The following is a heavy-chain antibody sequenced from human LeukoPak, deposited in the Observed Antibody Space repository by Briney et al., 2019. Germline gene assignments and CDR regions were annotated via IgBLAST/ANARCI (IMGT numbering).Heavy chain of an antibody. CDR1: GGSFSGYY. Sequence: PSETLSLTCAVSGGSFSGYYWSWIRQPPGKGLEWIGEINHSGSTNYNPSLKSRVTISVDTSKNQFSLKLSSVTAADTAVYYCATRTGYDPPWGQGTLVTVSS. CDR2: INHSGST. J-gene: IGHJ5*02. D-gene: IGHD3-3*01. V-gene: IGHV4-34*01. CDR3: ATRTGYDPP.